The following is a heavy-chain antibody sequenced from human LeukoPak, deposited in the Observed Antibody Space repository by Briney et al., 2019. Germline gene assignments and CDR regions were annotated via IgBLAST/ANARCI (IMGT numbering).Heavy chain of an antibody. Sequence: SETLSLTCAVYGGSFSGYYWSWIRQPPGKGLEWIGEINHSGSTNYNPSLKSRVTISVDTSKNQFSLKLSSVTAADTAVHYCARAGYSGYDNWFDPWGQGTLVTVSS. CDR1: GGSFSGYY. CDR2: INHSGST. D-gene: IGHD5-12*01. CDR3: ARAGYSGYDNWFDP. V-gene: IGHV4-34*01. J-gene: IGHJ5*02.